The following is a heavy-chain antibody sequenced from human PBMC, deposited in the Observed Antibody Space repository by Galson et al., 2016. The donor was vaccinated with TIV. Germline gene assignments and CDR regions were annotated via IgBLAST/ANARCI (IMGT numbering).Heavy chain of an antibody. V-gene: IGHV1-18*01. CDR2: MSADNGDT. CDR1: GYTFRNYG. J-gene: IGHJ4*02. D-gene: IGHD2/OR15-2a*01. Sequence: SVKVSCKASGYTFRNYGITWIRQAPGQGLEWMGWMSADNGDTTYAQKLRGRVLMTRDTSTNTAYMELGSLRIDDTAVYFCATVAWFPGLSLDNWGQGTLVSVSS. CDR3: ATVAWFPGLSLDN.